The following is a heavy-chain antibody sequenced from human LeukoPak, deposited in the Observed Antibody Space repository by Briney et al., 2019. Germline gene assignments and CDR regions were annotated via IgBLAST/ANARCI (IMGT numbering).Heavy chain of an antibody. CDR2: IYYSGIT. V-gene: IGHV4-30-4*08. D-gene: IGHD4-23*01. J-gene: IGHJ6*03. CDR1: GGSSSSGDYY. Sequence: TSETLSLXCTVSGGSSSSGDYYWSWTRQPPGKGLEWIGYIYYSGITHYNPSLKSRVTISVDTSKNQFSLKLSSVTAADTAVYYCARVNYDYYYYMDVWGKGTTVTVSS. CDR3: ARVNYDYYYYMDV.